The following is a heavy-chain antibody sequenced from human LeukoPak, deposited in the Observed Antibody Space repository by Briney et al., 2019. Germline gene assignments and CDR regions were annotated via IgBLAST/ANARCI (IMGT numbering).Heavy chain of an antibody. CDR1: GGSISSSGYY. J-gene: IGHJ5*02. V-gene: IGHV4-39*01. D-gene: IGHD3-3*01. Sequence: PSETLSLTCTVSGGSISSSGYYWGWIRQPPGKGLEWIGSIYYSGSTYYNPSLKSRVTISVDTSKNQFSLKLSSVTAADTAVYYCARGVHNLRLGRNWFDPWGQGTLVTVSS. CDR3: ARGVHNLRLGRNWFDP. CDR2: IYYSGST.